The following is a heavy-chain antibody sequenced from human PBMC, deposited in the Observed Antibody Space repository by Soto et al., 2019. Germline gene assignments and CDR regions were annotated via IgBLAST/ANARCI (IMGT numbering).Heavy chain of an antibody. V-gene: IGHV1-24*01. D-gene: IGHD1-1*01. J-gene: IGHJ3*02. CDR2: FDPEDGET. CDR3: ARTRLPRYAFDI. Sequence: RASVKVSCKVSGYTLTELSMHWVRQAPGKGLEWMGGFDPEDGETIYAQKFQGRVTMTEDTSIDTAYMELSRLRSDDTAVYYCARTRLPRYAFDIWGQGTMVTVSS. CDR1: GYTLTELS.